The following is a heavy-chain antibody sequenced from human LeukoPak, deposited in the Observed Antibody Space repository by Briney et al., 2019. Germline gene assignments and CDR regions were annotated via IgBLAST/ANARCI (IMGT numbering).Heavy chain of an antibody. CDR1: GFTFSSYG. Sequence: GGSLRLSCAASGFTFSSYGLHWIRQAPGKGLEWVAFIRYDGSNKYYADSVKGRFTISRDNSKNTLYLQMNSLRGEERSVYHCSRDRVIVRMTIFVYRGQGSLVTVSS. J-gene: IGHJ4*02. V-gene: IGHV3-30*02. CDR2: IRYDGSNK. D-gene: IGHD2-21*01. CDR3: SRDRVIVRMTIFVY.